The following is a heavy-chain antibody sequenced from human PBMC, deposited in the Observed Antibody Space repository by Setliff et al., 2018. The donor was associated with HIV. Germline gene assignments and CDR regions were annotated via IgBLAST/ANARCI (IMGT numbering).Heavy chain of an antibody. V-gene: IGHV4-39*07. CDR2: IYQSGTT. J-gene: IGHJ6*03. Sequence: SETLSLTCTVSGGPITTSTYYWGWVRQPPGKGLEYIGNIYQSGTTYYNSSLGSRVTMSLDTSKNQFSLKLDFVTAADTAVYYCNIYYYYYMDVWGKGTTVTVSS. CDR3: NIYYYYYMDV. CDR1: GGPITTSTYY.